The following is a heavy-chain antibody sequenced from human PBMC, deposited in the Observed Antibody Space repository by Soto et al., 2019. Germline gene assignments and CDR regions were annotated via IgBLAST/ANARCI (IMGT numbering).Heavy chain of an antibody. J-gene: IGHJ4*02. CDR1: GFTFSSYW. CDR3: ASSLLTPFDY. V-gene: IGHV3-74*01. Sequence: LSLTCAASGFTFSSYWMHWVRQAPGKGLVWVSRINSDGSSTSFADSVKGRFTISRDNAKNTLYLQMNSLRAEDTAVYYCASSLLTPFDYWGQGTLVTVSS. CDR2: INSDGSST. D-gene: IGHD7-27*01.